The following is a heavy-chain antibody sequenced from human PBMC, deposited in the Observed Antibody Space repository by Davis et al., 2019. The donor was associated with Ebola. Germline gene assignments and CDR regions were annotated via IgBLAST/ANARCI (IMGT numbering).Heavy chain of an antibody. D-gene: IGHD2-2*01. Sequence: SETLSLTCAVYGGSFSGYYWSWIRQPSGKGLEWIGEINHSGSTNYNPSLKSRVTISVDTSKNQFSLKLSSVTAADTAVYYCARLRCSSTSCHHLYYYYGMDVWGQGTTVTVSS. CDR1: GGSFSGYY. CDR2: INHSGST. V-gene: IGHV4-34*01. J-gene: IGHJ6*02. CDR3: ARLRCSSTSCHHLYYYYGMDV.